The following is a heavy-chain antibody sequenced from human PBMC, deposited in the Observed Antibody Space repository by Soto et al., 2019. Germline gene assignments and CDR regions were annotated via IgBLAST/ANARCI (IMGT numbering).Heavy chain of an antibody. CDR3: AKKDGYEVEY. J-gene: IGHJ4*02. CDR1: GYSFVSYW. V-gene: IGHV5-51*01. Sequence: VESLNISCKVSGYSFVSYWIAWVRQMPGKGLEWMGSIYPGDSDTTYSPSIQGQVTISADKSSTTVYLQWNTLKASDTSMYYCAKKDGYEVEYWGQGTQVTVSS. CDR2: IYPGDSDT. D-gene: IGHD5-18*01.